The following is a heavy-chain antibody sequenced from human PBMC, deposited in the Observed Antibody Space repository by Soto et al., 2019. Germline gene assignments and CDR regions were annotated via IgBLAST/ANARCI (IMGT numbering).Heavy chain of an antibody. V-gene: IGHV3-7*01. CDR2: IKQDGGEE. J-gene: IGHJ3*01. CDR1: GFIFSDYS. D-gene: IGHD3-22*01. CDR3: ARVYYESRGPTKYRAFDF. Sequence: EVQLVESGGGLVQPGGSLRLSCAASGFIFSDYSMSWVRQSPGKGLEGVPNIKQDGGEEDYVDSVKGRLTISRDNAKNSLYLQMNSLRAEDTAVYYCARVYYESRGPTKYRAFDFWGQGTMVTVSS.